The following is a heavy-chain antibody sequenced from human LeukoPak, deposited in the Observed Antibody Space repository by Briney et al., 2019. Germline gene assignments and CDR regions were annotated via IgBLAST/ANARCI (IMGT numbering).Heavy chain of an antibody. Sequence: PSETLSLTCAVSGYSISSGYYWGWIRQPPGKGLEWIGSIYHSGSTYYNPSLKSRVTISVDTSKNQFSLKLSSVTAADTAVYYCARDGLLWFGELLYAYFDYWGQGTLVTVSS. V-gene: IGHV4-38-2*02. J-gene: IGHJ4*02. D-gene: IGHD3-10*01. CDR1: GYSISSGYY. CDR2: IYHSGST. CDR3: ARDGLLWFGELLYAYFDY.